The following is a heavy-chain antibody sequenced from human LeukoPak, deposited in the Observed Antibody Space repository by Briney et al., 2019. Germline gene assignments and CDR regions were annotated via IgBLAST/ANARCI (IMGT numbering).Heavy chain of an antibody. CDR3: ARDGYINHALDI. CDR2: IHYRGTT. Sequence: SETLSLTCTVSGDSLTTDDSFWSCIRQFPGKGLEWIGYIHYRGTTNYNPSLKSRLSMSIDMSKDQFSLNLTSVTAADTAIYYCARDGYINHALDICGQGIVVTVSS. J-gene: IGHJ3*02. CDR1: GDSLTTDDSF. D-gene: IGHD6-13*01. V-gene: IGHV4-31*03.